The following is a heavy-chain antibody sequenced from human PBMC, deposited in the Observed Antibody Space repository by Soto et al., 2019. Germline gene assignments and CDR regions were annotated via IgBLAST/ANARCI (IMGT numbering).Heavy chain of an antibody. J-gene: IGHJ5*02. CDR2: INPDNGET. D-gene: IGHD2-15*01. Sequence: ASVKVSCKASDYTFTNYGINWVRQAPGQGLEWMGWINPDNGETKFSQKVQGRVTMTTDTSTSTAYMEVRSLTSDDTAVYYCARDPRYCRGDRCYNWFDPWGQGTLVTVSS. CDR3: ARDPRYCRGDRCYNWFDP. V-gene: IGHV1-18*01. CDR1: DYTFTNYG.